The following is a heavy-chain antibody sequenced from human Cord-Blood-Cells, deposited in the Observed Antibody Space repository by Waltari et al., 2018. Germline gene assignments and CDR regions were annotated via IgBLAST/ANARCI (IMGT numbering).Heavy chain of an antibody. D-gene: IGHD4-17*01. CDR2: IIPILGIA. Sequence: QVQLVQSGAEVKKPGSSVKVSCKASGGTFSSYTISWVRQAPGQGLEWMGMIIPILGIANYAQKFQGRVTITADKSTSTAYMELSSLRSEDTAVYYCATRDPDYGGKGYYFDYWGQGTLVTVSS. J-gene: IGHJ4*02. V-gene: IGHV1-69*02. CDR1: GGTFSSYT. CDR3: ATRDPDYGGKGYYFDY.